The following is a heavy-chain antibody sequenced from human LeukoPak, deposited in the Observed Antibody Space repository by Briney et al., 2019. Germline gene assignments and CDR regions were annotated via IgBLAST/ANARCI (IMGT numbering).Heavy chain of an antibody. D-gene: IGHD3-22*01. V-gene: IGHV4-59*08. J-gene: IGHJ4*02. CDR3: ARIRSVVAPFDY. CDR2: IYYSGST. Sequence: SETLSLTCTVSGGSISSYYWSWIRQPPGKGLEWIGYIYYSGSTNYNPSLKSRVTLSLDTSKNQFSLKLSSVTAADTAVYYCARIRSVVAPFDYWGQGTLVTVSS. CDR1: GGSISSYY.